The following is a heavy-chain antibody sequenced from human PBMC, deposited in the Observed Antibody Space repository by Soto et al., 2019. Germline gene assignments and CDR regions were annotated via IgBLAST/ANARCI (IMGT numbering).Heavy chain of an antibody. Sequence: SETLSLTCTFSGGSIXSSSYYLGWIRQPPGKGLEWIGSIYYSGSTYYNPSLKSRVTISVDTSKNQFSLKLSSVTAADTAVYYCARQGLLWFGESTEIDYWGQGTLVTVSS. V-gene: IGHV4-39*01. D-gene: IGHD3-10*01. CDR2: IYYSGST. J-gene: IGHJ4*02. CDR1: GGSIXSSSYY. CDR3: ARQGLLWFGESTEIDY.